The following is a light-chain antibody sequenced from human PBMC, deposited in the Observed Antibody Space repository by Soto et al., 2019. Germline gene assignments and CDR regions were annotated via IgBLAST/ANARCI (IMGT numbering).Light chain of an antibody. CDR3: QQYTNWPYT. CDR2: GAS. J-gene: IGKJ2*01. V-gene: IGKV3-15*01. CDR1: QSVGSN. Sequence: EIVMTQSPATRSVSPGERASLSCRASQSVGSNLAWYQQTAGQAPRLLIYGASTRATGIPARFSGSGSGTEFTLTISSLQSEYFAVYSCQQYTNWPYTFGQGTKLEIK.